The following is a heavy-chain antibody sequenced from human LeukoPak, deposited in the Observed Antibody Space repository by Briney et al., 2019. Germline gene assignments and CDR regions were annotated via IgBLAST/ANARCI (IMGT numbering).Heavy chain of an antibody. CDR3: ARASRESLMTTVVTPDY. CDR2: IYTSGST. D-gene: IGHD4-23*01. J-gene: IGHJ4*02. Sequence: SETLSLTCTVSGGSISSYYWSWIRQPAGKGLEWIGRIYTSGSTNYNPSLKSRVTISVDTSKNQFSLKLSSVTAADTAVYYCARASRESLMTTVVTPDYWGQGTLVTVSS. CDR1: GGSISSYY. V-gene: IGHV4-4*07.